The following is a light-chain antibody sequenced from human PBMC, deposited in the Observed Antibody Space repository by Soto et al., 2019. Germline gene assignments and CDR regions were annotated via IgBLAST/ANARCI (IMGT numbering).Light chain of an antibody. CDR1: QTIDSF. J-gene: IGKJ2*01. CDR3: QQTYNAPFT. V-gene: IGKV1-39*01. Sequence: DIQLTQSPSSLSASVGDTVTITCRASQTIDSFLIWYQQKPGIAPKVLIYAPSSLQSGVPSRFSGSGSGTDFTLTINSLHPADFATYYCQQTYNAPFTFGQGTKL. CDR2: APS.